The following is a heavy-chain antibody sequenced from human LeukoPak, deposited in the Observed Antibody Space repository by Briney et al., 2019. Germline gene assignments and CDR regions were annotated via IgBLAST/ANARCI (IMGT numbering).Heavy chain of an antibody. CDR1: GYTFTSYG. J-gene: IGHJ1*01. D-gene: IGHD6-13*01. Sequence: ASVKVSCKASGYTFTSYGISWVRQAPGQGLEWMGWISAYNGNTNYAQKLQGRVTMTTDTSTSTAYMELRSLRSDDTAVYYCARAVSSSWSPDAEYFQHWGQGTLVTVSS. V-gene: IGHV1-18*01. CDR2: ISAYNGNT. CDR3: ARAVSSSWSPDAEYFQH.